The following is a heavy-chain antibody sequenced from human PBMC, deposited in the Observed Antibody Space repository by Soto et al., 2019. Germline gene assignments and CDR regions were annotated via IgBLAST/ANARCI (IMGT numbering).Heavy chain of an antibody. CDR3: GKGGNYYFDS. V-gene: IGHV4-4*07. Sequence: SETLSLTCSVSGASISNFYWSWIRQSAGKGLEWVGRLYTRGTTDYNPALKSRVPMSIGPSKNRVSVSLSSVTAADTAVYYCGKGGNYYFDSWGQGIVVTVSS. J-gene: IGHJ4*02. CDR2: LYTRGTT. CDR1: GASISNFY. D-gene: IGHD1-7*01.